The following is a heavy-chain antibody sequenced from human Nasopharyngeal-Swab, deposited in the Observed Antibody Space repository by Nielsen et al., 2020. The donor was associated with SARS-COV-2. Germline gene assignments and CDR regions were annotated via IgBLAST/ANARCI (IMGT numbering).Heavy chain of an antibody. CDR2: IHQSGIT. CDR3: ARGPLDSTHDFDY. Sequence: SETLSLTCAVNSESFSAYYWSWTRQPPGNGLEWIGQIHQSGITYYNAPLKSRVIISVEMSKNQISLKLNSVTAADTAVYCCARGPLDSTHDFDYWDQGTLVTVSS. D-gene: IGHD2-15*01. CDR1: SESFSAYY. J-gene: IGHJ4*02. V-gene: IGHV4-34*01.